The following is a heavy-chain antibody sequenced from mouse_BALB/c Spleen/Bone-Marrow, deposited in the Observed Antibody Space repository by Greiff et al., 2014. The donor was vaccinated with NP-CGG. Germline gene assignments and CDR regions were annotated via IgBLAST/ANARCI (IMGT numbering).Heavy chain of an antibody. CDR3: ASYYYGSSYAMDY. Sequence: EVQLQQSGPSLVKPSQTLSLSCSVTGDSITSGYWNWIRKFPGNKLEYMGYISYSGSTYYNPSLQSRITITRGTSNDQYYLQLNSVTTEDTATYYCASYYYGSSYAMDYWGQGTSVTVSS. CDR2: ISYSGST. CDR1: GDSITSGY. V-gene: IGHV3-8*02. J-gene: IGHJ4*01. D-gene: IGHD1-1*01.